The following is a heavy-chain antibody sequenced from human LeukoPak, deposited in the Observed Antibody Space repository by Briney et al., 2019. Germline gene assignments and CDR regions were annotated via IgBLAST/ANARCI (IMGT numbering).Heavy chain of an antibody. CDR1: GYTFTKYG. CDR2: ISAYNGDI. Sequence: ASVKVSGKASGYTFTKYGVSWVRQAPGQGLEWMGWISAYNGDIKYAQRGKGRVTMTTDTSTSTVYMELRSLRSDDTAEYYCARESGSDAFDIWGQGTMVTVSS. CDR3: ARESGSDAFDI. V-gene: IGHV1-18*01. J-gene: IGHJ3*02.